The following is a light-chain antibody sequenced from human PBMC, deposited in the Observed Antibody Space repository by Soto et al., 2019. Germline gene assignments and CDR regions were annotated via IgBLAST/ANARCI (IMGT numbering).Light chain of an antibody. CDR2: VAS. CDR1: QGISSY. Sequence: IQLTQSPSSLSASVGDRVTITCRASQGISSYLAWYQQKPGKAPKLLIYVASTLQSGVPSRFSGSGSGTDVTHSISTLNPEDFAAYSCHQRHSNPRTFGGGTKVEIK. J-gene: IGKJ4*01. CDR3: HQRHSNPRT. V-gene: IGKV1-9*01.